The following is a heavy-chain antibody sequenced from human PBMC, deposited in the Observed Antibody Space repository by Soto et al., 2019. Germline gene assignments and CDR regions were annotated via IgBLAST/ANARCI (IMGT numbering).Heavy chain of an antibody. Sequence: QVQLVQSGAEVKKPGASVKVSCKASGYTFTSYGISWVRQAPGQGLEWMGWISAYNGNTNYAQKLQGRVTMTTDTITRTGYMEVRRLRSGGTAVYYCARGGSSWYTGAFDIWGQGTMVTVSS. CDR1: GYTFTSYG. CDR2: ISAYNGNT. J-gene: IGHJ3*02. D-gene: IGHD6-13*01. CDR3: ARGGSSWYTGAFDI. V-gene: IGHV1-18*01.